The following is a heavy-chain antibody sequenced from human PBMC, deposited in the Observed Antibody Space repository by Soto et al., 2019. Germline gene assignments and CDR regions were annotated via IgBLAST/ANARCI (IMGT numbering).Heavy chain of an antibody. CDR1: GGTFSSYS. V-gene: IGHV1-69*01. Sequence: QVQLVQSGAEVKKPGSSVTVSCTASGGTFSSYSINWVRQAPGQGLEWMGEIIPIFGTANYAQKFQGRITITADESTSTAYMELSSLRSEDTAVYYGARDGGRHSGGIDYWGQGTLVIGSS. J-gene: IGHJ4*02. D-gene: IGHD1-26*01. CDR2: IIPIFGTA. CDR3: ARDGGRHSGGIDY.